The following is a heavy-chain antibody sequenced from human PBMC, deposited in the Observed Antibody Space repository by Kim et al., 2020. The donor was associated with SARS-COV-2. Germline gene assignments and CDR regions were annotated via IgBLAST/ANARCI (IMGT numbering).Heavy chain of an antibody. CDR3: ASEGAGSPRYYYYYGMDV. D-gene: IGHD3-10*01. J-gene: IGHJ6*02. V-gene: IGHV4-39*07. Sequence: LKSRVTISVDTSKNQFSLKLSSVTAADTAVYYCASEGAGSPRYYYYYGMDVWGQGTTVTVSS.